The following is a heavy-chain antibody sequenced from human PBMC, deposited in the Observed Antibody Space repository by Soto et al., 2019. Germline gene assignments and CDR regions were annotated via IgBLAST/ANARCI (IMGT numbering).Heavy chain of an antibody. CDR3: AKDGVKVVVAADYYYYYGMDV. CDR2: ISYDGSNK. Sequence: LRLSCAASGFTFSSYGMHWVRQAPGKGLEWVAVISYDGSNKYYADSVKGRFTVSRDNSKNTLYLQMNSLRAEDTAVYYCAKDGVKVVVAADYYYYYGMDVWGHGTTVTVSS. CDR1: GFTFSSYG. J-gene: IGHJ6*02. V-gene: IGHV3-30*18. D-gene: IGHD2-15*01.